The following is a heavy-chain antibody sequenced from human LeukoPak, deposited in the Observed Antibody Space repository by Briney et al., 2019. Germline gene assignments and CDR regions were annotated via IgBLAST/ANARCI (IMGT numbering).Heavy chain of an antibody. J-gene: IGHJ6*03. CDR2: ISSSSSYI. Sequence: GGSLRLSCAASGFTFKTYTMHWVRQAPGMGLEWVSSISSSSSYIFYADSVKGRFTISRDNAKNSLYLQMNSLRAEDTAVYYCAYYMDVWGKGTTVTVTS. V-gene: IGHV3-21*01. CDR1: GFTFKTYT. CDR3: AYYMDV.